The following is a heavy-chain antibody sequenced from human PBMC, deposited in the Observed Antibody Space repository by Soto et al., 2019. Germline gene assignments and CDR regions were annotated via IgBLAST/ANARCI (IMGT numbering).Heavy chain of an antibody. CDR2: THHTGST. V-gene: IGHV4-34*01. Sequence: SETLSLTCAVYGGSFTTYYWAWIRQSPGKGLDWIGETHHTGSTTYSPSLMSRVSISIDTSRNQFTLKLRAVSAADTGVYYCANRLGPFWGQGVLVTVSS. CDR1: GGSFTTYY. CDR3: ANRLGPF. J-gene: IGHJ4*02. D-gene: IGHD3-16*01.